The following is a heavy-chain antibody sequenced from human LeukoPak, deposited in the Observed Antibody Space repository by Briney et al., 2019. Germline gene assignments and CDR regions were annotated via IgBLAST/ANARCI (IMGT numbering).Heavy chain of an antibody. J-gene: IGHJ3*02. Sequence: GGSLRLSCTASGFTFHNYGMHWVRQAPGKGLEWVAFVPFDGNGEHYADSVKGRFTISRDNSKNTLYLQMKSLRPEDTAVYYCARSSGSYYNADAFDIWGQGTMVTVSS. CDR1: GFTFHNYG. D-gene: IGHD1-26*01. CDR3: ARSSGSYYNADAFDI. CDR2: VPFDGNGE. V-gene: IGHV3-30*03.